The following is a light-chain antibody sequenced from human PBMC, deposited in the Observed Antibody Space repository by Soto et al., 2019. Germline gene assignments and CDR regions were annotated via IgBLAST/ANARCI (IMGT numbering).Light chain of an antibody. CDR2: GAS. CDR3: QQYGASGWT. V-gene: IGKV3-20*01. Sequence: ETVLTQSPGTLPLSPGERATLSCRASESVDSNYFAWYQQKPGQGPRLLIYGASRRATGIPDRFSGSGSGTDFTLTISRLEPEDFAVYYCQQYGASGWTFGQGTKVEIK. CDR1: ESVDSNY. J-gene: IGKJ1*01.